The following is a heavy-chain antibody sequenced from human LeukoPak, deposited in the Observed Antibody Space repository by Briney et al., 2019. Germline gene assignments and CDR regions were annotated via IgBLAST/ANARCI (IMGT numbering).Heavy chain of an antibody. D-gene: IGHD6-13*01. CDR3: ARTFIAAAADETNWFDP. CDR2: INPRNGGT. CDR1: GYTFIDYY. Sequence: ASVKVSCKASGYTFIDYYIHWVRQAPGQGLEWVGWINPRNGGTIYAEKFQGRVTLTRDTSIKTGYLELNRLRSDDTAVYYCARTFIAAAADETNWFDPWGQGTLVTVSS. J-gene: IGHJ5*02. V-gene: IGHV1-2*02.